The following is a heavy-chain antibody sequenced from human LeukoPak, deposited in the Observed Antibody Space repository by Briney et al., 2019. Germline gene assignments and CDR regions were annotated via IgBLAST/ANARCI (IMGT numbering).Heavy chain of an antibody. CDR1: GYTFTSYF. CDR2: INPSGYSA. V-gene: IGHV1-46*01. D-gene: IGHD5-18*01. J-gene: IGHJ4*02. CDR3: ARPHRPDTAMDQADY. Sequence: ASVKVSCKASGYTFTSYFMHWVRQAPGQELEWVGVINPSGYSATYAHKFYGRVTMTRDTSTSTVYMELSSLRSEDTAVYYCARPHRPDTAMDQADYWGQGTLVTVSS.